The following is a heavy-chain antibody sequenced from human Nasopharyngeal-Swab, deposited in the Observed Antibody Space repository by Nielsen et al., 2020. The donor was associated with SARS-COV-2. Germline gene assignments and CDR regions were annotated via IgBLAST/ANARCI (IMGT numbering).Heavy chain of an antibody. CDR3: AKGVTMVRGFVNYFYYYTMDV. Sequence: VRQAPGKGLEWVSSISSSSSYIYYADSVKGRFTTSRDNSNNTLFLQLNSLRAEDAALYYCAKGVTMVRGFVNYFYYYTMDVWGQGTTVTVSS. J-gene: IGHJ6*02. D-gene: IGHD3-10*01. V-gene: IGHV3-21*04. CDR2: ISSSSSYI.